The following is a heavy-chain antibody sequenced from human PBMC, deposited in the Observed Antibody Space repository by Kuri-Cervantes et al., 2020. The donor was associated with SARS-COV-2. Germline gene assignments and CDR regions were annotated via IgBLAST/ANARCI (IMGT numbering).Heavy chain of an antibody. CDR2: IYSGGST. D-gene: IGHD1-1*01. CDR1: GFTVSSNY. CDR3: AKDIEELERLYAFEY. V-gene: IGHV3-66*02. J-gene: IGHJ4*02. Sequence: GGSLRLSCAASGFTVSSNYMSWVRQAPGKGLEWVSVIYSGGSTYYADSMKGRFTISRDNSKNTLYLQMNSLRAEDTAVYYCAKDIEELERLYAFEYWGQGTLVTVSS.